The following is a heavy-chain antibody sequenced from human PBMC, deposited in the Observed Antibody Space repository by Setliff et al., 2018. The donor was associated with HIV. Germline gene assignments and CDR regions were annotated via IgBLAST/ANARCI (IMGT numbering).Heavy chain of an antibody. CDR3: ARRAYCSSTTCFDN. CDR2: ISSSGTYI. J-gene: IGHJ4*02. CDR1: GFNFNTYS. Sequence: GGSLRLSCAASGFNFNTYSMNWVRQAPGRGLESVASISSSGTYIYYADSLKGRITISRDTSKNTLYLQMNSLRAEDTAVYYCARRAYCSSTTCFDNWGQGTLVTVSS. D-gene: IGHD2-2*01. V-gene: IGHV3-21*01.